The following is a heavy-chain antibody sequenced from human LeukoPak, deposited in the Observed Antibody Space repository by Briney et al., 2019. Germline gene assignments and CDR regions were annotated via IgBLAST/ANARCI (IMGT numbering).Heavy chain of an antibody. D-gene: IGHD2-2*01. CDR3: ARGILDIVVVPAASGGIAAAGQDYYYYYYMDV. CDR2: INPNSGGT. CDR1: GYTFTGYY. J-gene: IGHJ6*03. V-gene: IGHV1-2*02. Sequence: ASVKVSCKASGYTFTGYYVHWVRQAPGQGLEWMGWINPNSGGTNYAQKFQGRVTMTRDTSISTAYMELSRLRSEDTDVYYCARGILDIVVVPAASGGIAAAGQDYYYYYYMDVWGKGTTVTISS.